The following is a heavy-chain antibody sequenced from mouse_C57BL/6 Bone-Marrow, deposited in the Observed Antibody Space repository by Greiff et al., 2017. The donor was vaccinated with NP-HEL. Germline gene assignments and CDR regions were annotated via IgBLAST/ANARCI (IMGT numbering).Heavy chain of an antibody. CDR3: AKEGGVYYYGSSYWFAY. CDR2: IWGDGST. Sequence: VQLQESGPGLVAPSQSLSITCTVSGFSLTSYGVSWVRQPPGKGLEWLGVIWGDGSTNYHSALISRLSISKDNSKSQVFLKLISLQTDDTATYYCAKEGGVYYYGSSYWFAYWGQGTLVTVSA. CDR1: GFSLTSYG. J-gene: IGHJ3*01. V-gene: IGHV2-3*01. D-gene: IGHD1-1*01.